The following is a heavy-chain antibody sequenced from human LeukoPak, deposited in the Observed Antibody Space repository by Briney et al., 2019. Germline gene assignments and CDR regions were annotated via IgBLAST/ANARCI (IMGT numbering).Heavy chain of an antibody. D-gene: IGHD2-15*01. CDR3: AKGPPEYCSGGSCHSGRNWIDP. Sequence: GASVKVSCKASGYTFNTYGITWVRQAPGQGLEWMGWISAYNGNTNYAQKFQGRVTMTRDTSISTAYMALSRLRSDDTAVYYCAKGPPEYCSGGSCHSGRNWIDPWGQGTLVTVSS. CDR1: GYTFNTYG. V-gene: IGHV1-18*01. CDR2: ISAYNGNT. J-gene: IGHJ5*02.